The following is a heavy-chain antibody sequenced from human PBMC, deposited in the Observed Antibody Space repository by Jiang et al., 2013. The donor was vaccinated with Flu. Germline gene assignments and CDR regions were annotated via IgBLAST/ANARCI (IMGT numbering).Heavy chain of an antibody. CDR3: ATDSTRGAFDV. Sequence: QLVESGGAFVQPGGSLRLSCAASGFTFGNYWMHWVRQAPGKGLVWVSRIKTDGSFTDYAESVRGRFTISRDNAQNTLYLQMSRLRAEDTAVYYCATDSTRGAFDVWGLGTMVTVSS. CDR2: IKTDGSFT. D-gene: IGHD1-26*01. CDR1: GFTFGNYW. V-gene: IGHV3-74*01. J-gene: IGHJ3*01.